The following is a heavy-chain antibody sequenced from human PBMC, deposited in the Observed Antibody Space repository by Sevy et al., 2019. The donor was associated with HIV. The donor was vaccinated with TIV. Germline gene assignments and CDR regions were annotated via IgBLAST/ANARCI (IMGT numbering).Heavy chain of an antibody. V-gene: IGHV4-59*08. D-gene: IGHD1-26*01. CDR3: AGENAWGRGYS. CDR1: GGSITSLY. CDR2: IYYNAHI. J-gene: IGHJ4*02. Sequence: SETLSLTCTVSGGSITSLYWNWIRQPPGKGLEWIANIYYNAHINYNPSLKSRVTLSLDTSKNQFSLRLSSVTAADTAMYYCAGENAWGRGYSWGQRTLVTVSS.